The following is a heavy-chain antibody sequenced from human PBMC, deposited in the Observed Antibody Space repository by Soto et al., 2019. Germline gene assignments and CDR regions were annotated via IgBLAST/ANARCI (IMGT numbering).Heavy chain of an antibody. Sequence: EVQLVESGGGLVQPGGSLRLSCAASGFTFSSYSMNWVRQAPGKGLEWVSYISSSSSTIYYADSVKGRFTISRDNAKNSLYLQMNSLRAEDTAVYYCARDRKSLVTIFGMVIIRGDDAFDIWGQGTMVTVSS. CDR1: GFTFSSYS. CDR3: ARDRKSLVTIFGMVIIRGDDAFDI. J-gene: IGHJ3*02. V-gene: IGHV3-48*01. CDR2: ISSSSSTI. D-gene: IGHD3-3*01.